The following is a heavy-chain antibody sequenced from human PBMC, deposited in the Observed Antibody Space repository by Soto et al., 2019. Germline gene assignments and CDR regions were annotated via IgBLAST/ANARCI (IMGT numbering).Heavy chain of an antibody. CDR3: VKGGWLDD. D-gene: IGHD6-19*01. CDR2: ISGRDDST. CDR1: GLSFSTFD. J-gene: IGHJ4*02. V-gene: IGHV3-23*01. Sequence: GGSLRLSCEAPGLSFSTFDMSWVRQAPGKGLEWVSVISGRDDSTNYADSVKGRFTISRDSSQSMLYLQMNSLAVEDTALYYCVKGGWLDDFGQGTLVTVSS.